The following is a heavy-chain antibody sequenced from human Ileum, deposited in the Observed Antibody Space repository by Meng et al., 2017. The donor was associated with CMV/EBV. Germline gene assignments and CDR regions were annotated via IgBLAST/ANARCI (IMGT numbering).Heavy chain of an antibody. CDR1: GGPISSNYY. V-gene: IGHV4-39*07. J-gene: IGHJ4*02. D-gene: IGHD1-1*01. Sequence: HLHLQESGPGLVKPSETLSPTCTVSGGPISSNYYWGWIRQSPGKGLEWIGSLYYNGDTYYNPSLKSRVTLSVDTSRNQFSLKLTSVTAADTAVYYCAKYTTAPSASFDSWGQGTLVTVSS. CDR3: AKYTTAPSASFDS. CDR2: LYYNGDT.